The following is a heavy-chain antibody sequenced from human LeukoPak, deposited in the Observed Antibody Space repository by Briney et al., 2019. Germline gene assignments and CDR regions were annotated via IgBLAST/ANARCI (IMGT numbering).Heavy chain of an antibody. J-gene: IGHJ4*02. Sequence: GGSLRLSCAVSGFTVSTEYMGWVRQAPGKGLEWVSLINSGDSTPYADSVKGRFTISRHNSKNTLYLQMNGLRAEDTAVYYCARALYYFDYWGQGTLVTVSS. V-gene: IGHV3-53*04. CDR2: INSGDST. CDR3: ARALYYFDY. CDR1: GFTVSTEY.